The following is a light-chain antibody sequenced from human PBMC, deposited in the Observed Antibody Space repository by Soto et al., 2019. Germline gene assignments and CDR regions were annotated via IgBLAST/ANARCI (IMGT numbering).Light chain of an antibody. J-gene: IGKJ2*01. V-gene: IGKV3-11*01. CDR2: DAS. CDR1: QSVSSY. Sequence: EIVLTQSPATLSLSPGERATLSCRASQSVSSYLAWYQQKPGQSPRLLISDASNRATGIPARFSGGGSGTDFTLTISSLEPEDFAVYYCQQRSNWPPYTFGQGTKLEIK. CDR3: QQRSNWPPYT.